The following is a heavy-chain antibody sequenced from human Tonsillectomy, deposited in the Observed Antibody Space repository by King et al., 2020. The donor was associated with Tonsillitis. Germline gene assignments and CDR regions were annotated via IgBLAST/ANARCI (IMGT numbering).Heavy chain of an antibody. Sequence: QLQLQESGSRLVKPSQTLSLTCAVSGGSVSSGDYSWSWIRQPPGKGLEWIGYIYHSGSTYYNPSVKSRVTISVDGSKNQFSLKLKSVTAADTAVYYCARANSSNWYSQPFDYWGQGALVTVSS. D-gene: IGHD6-13*01. CDR2: IYHSGST. V-gene: IGHV4-30-2*01. CDR1: GGSVSSGDYS. CDR3: ARANSSNWYSQPFDY. J-gene: IGHJ4*02.